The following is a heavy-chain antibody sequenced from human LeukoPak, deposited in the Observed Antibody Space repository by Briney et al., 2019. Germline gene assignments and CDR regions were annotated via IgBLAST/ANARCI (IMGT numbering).Heavy chain of an antibody. J-gene: IGHJ3*01. CDR2: INPNSGST. CDR1: GGSFSSYV. CDR3: ARAWGKYDIRAEEAFDV. D-gene: IGHD3-16*01. Sequence: ASVKVSCKASGGSFSSYVITWVRQAPGQGLEWMGWINPNSGSTFYAERFQGRLTMARDTSTNTAFMELNNLRSDDTAVYYCARAWGKYDIRAEEAFDVWGQGTMITTSS. V-gene: IGHV1-2*02.